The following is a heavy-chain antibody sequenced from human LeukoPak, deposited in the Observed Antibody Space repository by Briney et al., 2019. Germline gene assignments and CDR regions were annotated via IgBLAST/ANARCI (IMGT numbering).Heavy chain of an antibody. CDR3: ARELIVGFLEWLIDY. Sequence: GGSLRLSCAASGFTFSSYWMSWVRQAPGKGREWVANIKQDGSEKYYVDSVKGRFTISRDNAKNSLYLQMNSLRAEDTAVYYCARELIVGFLEWLIDYWGQGTLVTVSS. CDR1: GFTFSSYW. V-gene: IGHV3-7*01. CDR2: IKQDGSEK. J-gene: IGHJ4*02. D-gene: IGHD3-3*02.